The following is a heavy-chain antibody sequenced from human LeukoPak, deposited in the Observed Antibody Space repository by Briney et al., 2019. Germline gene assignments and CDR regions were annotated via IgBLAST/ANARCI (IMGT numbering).Heavy chain of an antibody. J-gene: IGHJ3*02. CDR3: ARVSAGVIGMKDVFDI. CDR1: GFTFSRYS. V-gene: IGHV3-21*01. CDR2: ISGSSSYI. Sequence: GGSLRLSCAASGFTFSRYSMNLVRQAPGKGLEWVSSISGSSSYIYYADSVKGRFTISRHNAKNSLYLQMNSLRAEDTAVYYCARVSAGVIGMKDVFDIWGQGTMVTVSS. D-gene: IGHD3-16*02.